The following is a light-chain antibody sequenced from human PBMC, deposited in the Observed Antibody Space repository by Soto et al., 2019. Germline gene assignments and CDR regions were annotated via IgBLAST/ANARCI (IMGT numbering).Light chain of an antibody. J-gene: IGLJ1*01. CDR2: EVS. CDR1: SSDVGDYNY. Sequence: QSVLTQPPSASGSPGQSVTISCTGTSSDVGDYNYVSWYQQHPGRAPKLVIYEVSKRLSGVPDRFSGSKSGNTASLTVSGLQPEDEAEYYCSSYAGGYNLRVFGTGTKVTVL. V-gene: IGLV2-8*01. CDR3: SSYAGGYNLRV.